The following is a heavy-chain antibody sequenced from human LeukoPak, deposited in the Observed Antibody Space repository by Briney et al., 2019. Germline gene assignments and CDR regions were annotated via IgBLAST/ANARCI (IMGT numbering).Heavy chain of an antibody. Sequence: SVKVSCKASGGTFSSYAISWVRQAPGQGLEWMGGIIPIFGTANYAQKFQGRVTITADESTSTAYMELSSLRSDDTAVYYCARVRLLWFGELLTQVNAFDIWGQGTMVTVSS. J-gene: IGHJ3*02. D-gene: IGHD3-10*01. V-gene: IGHV1-69*13. CDR3: ARVRLLWFGELLTQVNAFDI. CDR1: GGTFSSYA. CDR2: IIPIFGTA.